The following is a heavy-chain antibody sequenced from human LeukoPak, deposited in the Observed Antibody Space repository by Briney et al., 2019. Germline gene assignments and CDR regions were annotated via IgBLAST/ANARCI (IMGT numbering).Heavy chain of an antibody. CDR3: ARSRVGYIRLVNDY. D-gene: IGHD1-26*01. Sequence: QSSETLSLTCTVSGGSISSGGYYWSWLRPQPGKGLEWIGYIYYSGSTYYNPSLKSQITISVDTSKNQFSLKLSSVTAADTAVYYCARSRVGYIRLVNDYWGQGTLVTLFS. CDR1: GGSISSGGYY. CDR2: IYYSGST. J-gene: IGHJ4*02. V-gene: IGHV4-31*01.